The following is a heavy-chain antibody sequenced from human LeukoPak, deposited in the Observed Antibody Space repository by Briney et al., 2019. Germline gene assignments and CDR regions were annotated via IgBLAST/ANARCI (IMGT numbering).Heavy chain of an antibody. CDR2: IYYSGST. V-gene: IGHV4-59*01. J-gene: IGHJ6*02. CDR1: GGSISSYY. CDR3: ARDCSSTSCYTGMDV. D-gene: IGHD2-2*02. Sequence: SETLSLTCTVSGGSISSYYWSWIRQPPGKGLEWIGYIYYSGSTNYNPSLKSRVTISVDTSKNQFSLMLSSVTAADTAVYYCARDCSSTSCYTGMDVWGQGTTVTVSS.